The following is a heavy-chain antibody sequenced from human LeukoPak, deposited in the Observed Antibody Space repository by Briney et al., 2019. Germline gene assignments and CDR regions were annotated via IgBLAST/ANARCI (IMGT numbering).Heavy chain of an antibody. CDR3: AKGYCRGISCYSDY. CDR1: GFTFSAYA. CDR2: ISGSGGST. Sequence: GGSLRLSCEASGFTFSAYAMTWVRQAPGKGLEWVSGISGSGGSTYYADSVKGRFTISRDNSKNTLYLQMNSLRAEDTAVYYCAKGYCRGISCYSDYWGQGTLVTVSS. J-gene: IGHJ4*02. V-gene: IGHV3-23*01. D-gene: IGHD2-2*02.